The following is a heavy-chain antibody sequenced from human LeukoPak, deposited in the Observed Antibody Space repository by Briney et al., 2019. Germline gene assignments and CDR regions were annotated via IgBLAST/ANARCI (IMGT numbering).Heavy chain of an antibody. CDR1: GFTFNSFA. CDR2: ISGSDGTS. Sequence: GGSLRLSCAASGFTFNSFAMNWVRQAPGKGLEWVSSISGSDGTSHYADFVKGGFTISRDNSKNTLYLQMNSLRAEGTAAYYCAKSLGVGGYTRYKGFDQWGQGTLVVVSS. J-gene: IGHJ4*02. D-gene: IGHD3-16*02. V-gene: IGHV3-23*01. CDR3: AKSLGVGGYTRYKGFDQ.